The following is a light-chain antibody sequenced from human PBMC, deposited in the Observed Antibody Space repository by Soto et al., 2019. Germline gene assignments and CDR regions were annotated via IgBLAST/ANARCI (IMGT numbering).Light chain of an antibody. CDR1: QSVSSY. CDR2: DAS. V-gene: IGKV3-11*01. CDR3: QQFSSYPLT. J-gene: IGKJ4*01. Sequence: EIVLTQSPATLSLSPGERATLSCGASQSVSSYLAWYQQKPGQAPRLLIYDASNRATGIPDRFSGGGSGTDFTLTISRLEPEDFAVYYCQQFSSYPLTFGGGTKVEIK.